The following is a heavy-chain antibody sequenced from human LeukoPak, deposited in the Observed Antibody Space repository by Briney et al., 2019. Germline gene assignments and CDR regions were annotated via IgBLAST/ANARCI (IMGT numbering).Heavy chain of an antibody. CDR1: GFTFSSYG. Sequence: GRSLRLSCAASGFTFSSYGMHWVRQAPGKGLEWVAVIWYDGSNKYYADSVKGRFTISRDNSKNMLYLQMNSLGAEDTAVYYCARGGDYGGNSYAFDIWGQGTMVTVSS. D-gene: IGHD4-23*01. V-gene: IGHV3-33*01. J-gene: IGHJ3*02. CDR3: ARGGDYGGNSYAFDI. CDR2: IWYDGSNK.